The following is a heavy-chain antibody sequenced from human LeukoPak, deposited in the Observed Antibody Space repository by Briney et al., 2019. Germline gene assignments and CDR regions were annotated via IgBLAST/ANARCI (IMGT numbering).Heavy chain of an antibody. CDR2: IYPGDSDT. D-gene: IGHD2-21*01. V-gene: IGHV5-51*01. CDR1: GYSFTSYW. Sequence: GESLKISCKGSGYSFTSYWIGWVRQMPGRGLEWMGIIYPGDSDTRYSPSFQGQVTISADKSISTAYLQWSSLKASDTAMYYWRTAPGTVIPKGGPEAFDIWGKGTMVTVSP. CDR3: RTAPGTVIPKGGPEAFDI. J-gene: IGHJ3*02.